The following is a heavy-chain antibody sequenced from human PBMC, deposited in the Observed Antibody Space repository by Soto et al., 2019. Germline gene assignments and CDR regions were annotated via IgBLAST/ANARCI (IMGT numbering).Heavy chain of an antibody. Sequence: SETLSLTCAVYGGSFSGYYWSWIRQPPGKGLEWIGEINHSGSTNYNPSLKSRVTISVDTSKNQFSLKLSSVTAADTAVYYCATLGSDCSSTSCLFDYWGQGTLVTVSS. V-gene: IGHV4-34*01. CDR1: GGSFSGYY. J-gene: IGHJ4*02. D-gene: IGHD2-2*01. CDR3: ATLGSDCSSTSCLFDY. CDR2: INHSGST.